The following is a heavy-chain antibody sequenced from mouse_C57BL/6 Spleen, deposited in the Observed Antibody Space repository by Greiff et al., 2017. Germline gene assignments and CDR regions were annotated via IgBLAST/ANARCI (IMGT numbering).Heavy chain of an antibody. CDR1: GFTFSDYG. J-gene: IGHJ2*01. V-gene: IGHV5-16*01. Sequence: EVQRVESGGGLVKPGGSLKLSCAASGFTFSDYGMHWVRQAPEKGLEWVAYINYDGSSTYYLDSLKSRFIISRDNAKNILYLQMSSLTSEETTTYYCARFRTAQATWDYFDYWGQGTTLTVSS. D-gene: IGHD3-2*02. CDR3: ARFRTAQATWDYFDY. CDR2: INYDGSST.